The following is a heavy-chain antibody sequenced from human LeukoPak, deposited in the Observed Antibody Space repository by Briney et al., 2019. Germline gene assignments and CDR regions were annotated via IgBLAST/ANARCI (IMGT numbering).Heavy chain of an antibody. J-gene: IGHJ4*02. CDR1: GGTFSSDA. Sequence: GASVKVSCKASGGTFSSDAISWARQGPGQGLEWMGRIIPILGIANYAQKFQGRVTITADKSTSTAYMELSSLRSEDTAVYYCARVRRLGESFFDYWGQGTLVTVSS. CDR3: ARVRRLGESFFDY. CDR2: IIPILGIA. D-gene: IGHD3-10*01. V-gene: IGHV1-69*04.